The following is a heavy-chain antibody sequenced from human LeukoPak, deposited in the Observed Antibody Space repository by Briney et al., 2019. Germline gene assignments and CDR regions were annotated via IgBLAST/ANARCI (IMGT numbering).Heavy chain of an antibody. Sequence: SQTLSLTCTVSGGSISSGGYYWSWIRQPPGKGLEWIGEINHSGSTNYNPSLKSRVTISVDTSKNQFSLKLSSVTAADTAVYYCARGRYDFWSGYYTSWSFDYWGQGTLVTVSS. J-gene: IGHJ4*02. D-gene: IGHD3-3*01. CDR1: GGSISSGGYY. CDR2: INHSGST. CDR3: ARGRYDFWSGYYTSWSFDY. V-gene: IGHV4-30-2*01.